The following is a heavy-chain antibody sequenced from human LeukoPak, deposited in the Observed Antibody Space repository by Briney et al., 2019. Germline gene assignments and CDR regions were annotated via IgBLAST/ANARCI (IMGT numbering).Heavy chain of an antibody. CDR3: ARDVPPGGWYDY. Sequence: SETLSLTCTVSGGSISSYYWSWIRQPPGKGLDWIGYIYYSGSTNYNPSLKSRVTISVDTSKNQFSLKLSSVTAADTAVYYCARDVPPGGWYDYWGQGTLVTVSS. CDR1: GGSISSYY. V-gene: IGHV4-59*01. D-gene: IGHD6-19*01. CDR2: IYYSGST. J-gene: IGHJ4*02.